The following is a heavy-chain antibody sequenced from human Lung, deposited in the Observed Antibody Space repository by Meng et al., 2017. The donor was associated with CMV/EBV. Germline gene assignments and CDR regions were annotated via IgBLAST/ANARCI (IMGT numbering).Heavy chain of an antibody. V-gene: IGHV3-23*03. J-gene: IGHJ6*02. CDR2: IYSGGSST. D-gene: IGHD3-3*01. Sequence: GASLIISWAASGFTFSSYAMSWVRQAPGKGLEWVSVIYSGGSSTYYTDFVKGRYTISRDNSKNTLYLQMNSLRAEDTAVYYCAKEYDFWSGSDHYYYYYGMDVWGQGTTVTVSS. CDR1: GFTFSSYA. CDR3: AKEYDFWSGSDHYYYYYGMDV.